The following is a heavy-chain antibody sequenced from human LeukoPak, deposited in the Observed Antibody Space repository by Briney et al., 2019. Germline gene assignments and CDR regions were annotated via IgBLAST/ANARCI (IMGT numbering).Heavy chain of an antibody. CDR3: AELGITMIGGV. Sequence: PGGTLRLSCAASGFTFSDYGMTWVRQAPGKGLEWVSAIGSRGVATFYADSVKGRFTTSRDNAKNSLYLQMNSLRAEDTAVYYCAELGITMIGGVWGKGTTVTISS. D-gene: IGHD3-10*02. J-gene: IGHJ6*04. CDR2: IGSRGVAT. V-gene: IGHV3-23*01. CDR1: GFTFSDYG.